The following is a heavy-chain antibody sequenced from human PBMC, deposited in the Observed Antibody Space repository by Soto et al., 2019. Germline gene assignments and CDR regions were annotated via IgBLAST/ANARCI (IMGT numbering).Heavy chain of an antibody. J-gene: IGHJ4*02. V-gene: IGHV4-59*01. D-gene: IGHD1-20*01. CDR3: AREQYNWKL. CDR1: GVSITSYY. CDR2: VYHTGNT. Sequence: SETLSLTCSVSGVSITSYYWTWIRHSPGKGLEWIGYVYHTGNTYYNPSLKSRVTISLDTSKNQVSLRLRSVTAADTAVYYCAREQYNWKLWGQGTLFTVSS.